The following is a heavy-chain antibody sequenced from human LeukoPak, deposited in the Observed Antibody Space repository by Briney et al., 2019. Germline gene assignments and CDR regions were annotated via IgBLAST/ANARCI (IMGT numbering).Heavy chain of an antibody. D-gene: IGHD4-23*01. CDR1: GGTFSSYA. CDR2: IIPIFGTA. V-gene: IGHV1-69*13. Sequence: SVKVSCKASGGTFSSYAISWVRQAPGQGLEWMGGIIPIFGTANYAQKFQGRVTIAADESTSTAYMELSSLRSEDTAVYYCARVFGGNIRHDAFDIWGQGTMVTVSS. J-gene: IGHJ3*02. CDR3: ARVFGGNIRHDAFDI.